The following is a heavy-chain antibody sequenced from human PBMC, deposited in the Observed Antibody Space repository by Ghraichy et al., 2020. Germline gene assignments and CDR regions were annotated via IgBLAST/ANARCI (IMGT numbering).Heavy chain of an antibody. D-gene: IGHD3-3*01. CDR1: GFTFSSFA. Sequence: RGSLRLSCAASGFTFSSFAMSWVRQAPGKGLEWVSDISGSGGSISYGDSVKGRFTISRDNSKNTLHLHMSSLRAEDTAVYYCARDSDFWTRPQFDHWGQGTLVTVSS. V-gene: IGHV3-23*01. CDR2: ISGSGGSI. J-gene: IGHJ4*02. CDR3: ARDSDFWTRPQFDH.